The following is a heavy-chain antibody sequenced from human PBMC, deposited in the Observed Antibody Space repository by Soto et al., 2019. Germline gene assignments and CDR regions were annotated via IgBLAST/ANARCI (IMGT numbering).Heavy chain of an antibody. CDR2: INPNTGTP. Sequence: QVQLVQSGSESMQPGSSVKVSCKGSGYNFNSHSINWLRQAPGQGLEWMGWINPNTGTPTYEQGFTGRFVFSVDTSVSTVYLHIFSLKADDSAVYYCARDRASGSCDYWGQGSLVTVCS. J-gene: IGHJ4*02. V-gene: IGHV7-4-1*01. D-gene: IGHD1-26*01. CDR1: GYNFNSHS. CDR3: ARDRASGSCDY.